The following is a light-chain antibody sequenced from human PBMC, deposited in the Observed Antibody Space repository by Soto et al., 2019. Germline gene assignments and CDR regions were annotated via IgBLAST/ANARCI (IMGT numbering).Light chain of an antibody. J-gene: IGKJ2*01. CDR1: QRITTY. CDR2: TAA. Sequence: IHMTQSPSSLSASVGDRVTITCRASQRITTYLNWYQHKPGKAPKLLISTAATLQGGVPSRFSGSGSGTDFTLTITTLQPEDFATYFCQQSYSTPYTFGQGTKLEIK. CDR3: QQSYSTPYT. V-gene: IGKV1-39*01.